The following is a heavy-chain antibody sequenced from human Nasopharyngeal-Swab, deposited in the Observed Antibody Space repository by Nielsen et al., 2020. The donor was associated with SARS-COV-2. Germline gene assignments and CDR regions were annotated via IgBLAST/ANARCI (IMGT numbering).Heavy chain of an antibody. J-gene: IGHJ5*02. CDR2: IYTSGST. CDR3: ARYNDILTGYPQFDP. CDR1: GGSISSSSYY. D-gene: IGHD3-9*01. Sequence: SETLSLTCTVSGGSISSSSYYWGWIRQPPGKGLEWIGRIYTSGSTNYNPSLKSRVTMSVDTSKNQFSLKLSSVTAADTAVYYCARYNDILTGYPQFDPWGQGTLVTVSS. V-gene: IGHV4-39*07.